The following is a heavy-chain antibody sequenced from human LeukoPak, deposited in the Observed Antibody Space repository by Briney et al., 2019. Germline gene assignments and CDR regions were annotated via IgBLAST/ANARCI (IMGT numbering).Heavy chain of an antibody. CDR1: GFTFSSYG. CDR3: TRGFPHYYDSRGIKFDY. J-gene: IGHJ4*02. V-gene: IGHV3-23*01. CDR2: ISGSGGST. Sequence: GGSLRLSCAASGFTFSSYGMSWVRQAPGKGLEWVSAISGSGGSTYYADSVKGRFTISRDNSKNTVYLQMNSLRAEDTAVYYCTRGFPHYYDSRGIKFDYWGQGTLVTVSS. D-gene: IGHD3-22*01.